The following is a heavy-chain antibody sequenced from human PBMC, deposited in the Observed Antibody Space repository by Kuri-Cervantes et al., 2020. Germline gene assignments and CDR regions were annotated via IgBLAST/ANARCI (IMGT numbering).Heavy chain of an antibody. CDR1: GYTFTSYG. CDR2: ISAYNGNT. J-gene: IGHJ4*02. Sequence: ASVKVFCKASGYTFTSYGISWVRQAPGQGLEWMGWISAYNGNTNYAQKLQGRVTMTTDTSTSTAYMELRSLRSDDTAVYYCARSLRRDNREDYWGQGTLVTVSS. D-gene: IGHD2/OR15-2a*01. V-gene: IGHV1-18*01. CDR3: ARSLRRDNREDY.